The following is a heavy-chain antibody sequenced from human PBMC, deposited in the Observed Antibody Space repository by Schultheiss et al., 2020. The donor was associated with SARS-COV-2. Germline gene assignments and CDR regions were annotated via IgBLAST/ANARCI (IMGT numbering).Heavy chain of an antibody. CDR3: ARVEIVVVLDTGARRSGTLDY. CDR2: TRNKANSYTT. CDR1: GFTFSDHY. V-gene: IGHV3-72*01. D-gene: IGHD3-22*01. J-gene: IGHJ4*02. Sequence: GGSLRLSCAASGFTFSDHYMDWVRQAPGKGLEWVGRTRNKANSYTTEYAASVKGRFTISRDDSKNSLYLQMNSLKTEDTAVYYCARVEIVVVLDTGARRSGTLDYWGQGTLVTVSS.